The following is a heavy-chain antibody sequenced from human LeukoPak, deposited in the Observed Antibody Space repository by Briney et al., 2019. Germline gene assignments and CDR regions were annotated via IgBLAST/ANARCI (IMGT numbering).Heavy chain of an antibody. CDR1: GYSFTSYW. Sequence: GESLKISCKGSGYSFTSYWIGWVRQMPGKGLEWMGIIYPADSDIRYRPSVQGQVTISVDKSINTAYLQWSSLKASDTAMYYCARSANQGGVWVWGQGTLVTVSS. D-gene: IGHD3-16*01. V-gene: IGHV5-51*01. CDR3: ARSANQGGVWV. J-gene: IGHJ4*02. CDR2: IYPADSDI.